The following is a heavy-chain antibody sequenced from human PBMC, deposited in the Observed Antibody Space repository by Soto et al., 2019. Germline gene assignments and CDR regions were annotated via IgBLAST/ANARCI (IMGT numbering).Heavy chain of an antibody. V-gene: IGHV3-74*01. D-gene: IGHD2-2*01. CDR1: GFTFSSYW. CDR2: INSDGGST. CDR3: ARDHAVVVPAALIYYYYYGMDV. J-gene: IGHJ6*02. Sequence: GSLRLSCAASGFTFSSYWMHWVRQAPGKGLVWVSRINSDGGSTSYADSVKGRFTISRDNAKNTLYLQMNSLRAEDTAVYYCARDHAVVVPAALIYYYYYGMDVWGQGTTVTVSS.